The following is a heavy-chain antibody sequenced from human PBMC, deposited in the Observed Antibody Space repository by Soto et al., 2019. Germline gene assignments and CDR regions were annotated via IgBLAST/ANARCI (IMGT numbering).Heavy chain of an antibody. D-gene: IGHD3-10*01. CDR2: IYHSGST. CDR1: GGSISTSNW. Sequence: SETLSLTCGVSGGSISTSNWWRWVRQPPGKGLEWIGEIYHSGSTNYNPSLKSRVTISVDKSKNQFSLKLSSVTAADTAVYYCARITMVRGADDAFDIWGQGTMVTVSS. V-gene: IGHV4-4*02. CDR3: ARITMVRGADDAFDI. J-gene: IGHJ3*02.